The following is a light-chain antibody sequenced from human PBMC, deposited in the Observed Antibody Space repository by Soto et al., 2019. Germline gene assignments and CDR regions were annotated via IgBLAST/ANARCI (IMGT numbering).Light chain of an antibody. J-gene: IGLJ1*01. CDR1: SSDVGGYKY. CDR2: EVS. Sequence: QSVLTQPAAVSGSPGQSIAISCTGTSSDVGGYKYVSWYQQHPGKAPKLLISEVSNRPSGVSDRFSGSKSGNTASLTISGLQAEDEADYYCSSFTSSYTFVFGSGTKVT. CDR3: SSFTSSYTFV. V-gene: IGLV2-14*01.